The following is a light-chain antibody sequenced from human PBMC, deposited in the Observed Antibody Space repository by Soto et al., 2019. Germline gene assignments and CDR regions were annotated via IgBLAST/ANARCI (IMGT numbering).Light chain of an antibody. V-gene: IGKV3-20*01. Sequence: PGKRGNLSCTPSQSVTSNYLAWYQQKPGQAPRLLIYGVSSRAAGIPDRFSGSGSGTDFTLTINRLEPEDFAVYYCQQYGSSSWTFGQGTKVDIK. J-gene: IGKJ1*01. CDR3: QQYGSSSWT. CDR2: GVS. CDR1: QSVTSNY.